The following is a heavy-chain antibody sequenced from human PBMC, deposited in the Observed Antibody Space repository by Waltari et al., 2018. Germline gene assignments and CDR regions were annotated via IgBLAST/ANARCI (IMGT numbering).Heavy chain of an antibody. CDR2: IWYDGSNK. V-gene: IGHV3-30*18. J-gene: IGHJ4*02. Sequence: QVQLVESGGGVVQPARSLRLSCAASGFTFSSYGMHWDREAPGKGLEWVAVIWYDGSNKYYADSVKGRFTISRDNSKNTLYLQMNSLRAEDTAMYYCAKVLSRSSGWLQFDYWGQGTLVTVSS. D-gene: IGHD6-19*01. CDR3: AKVLSRSSGWLQFDY. CDR1: GFTFSSYG.